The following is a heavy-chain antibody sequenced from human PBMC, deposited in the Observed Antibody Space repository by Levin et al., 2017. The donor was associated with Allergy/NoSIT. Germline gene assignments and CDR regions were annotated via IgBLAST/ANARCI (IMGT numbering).Heavy chain of an antibody. CDR3: AGEPNSPYYYYYGLDV. CDR1: GDSISNDNYY. J-gene: IGHJ6*02. D-gene: IGHD2/OR15-2a*01. CDR2: VYYTGSA. Sequence: SQTLSLTCTVSGDSISNDNYYWAWIRQPPGKGLEWIGSVYYTGSAYYNPSLKTRLTMSVDTSKNQFPLRFNSVTAADTAIYYCAGEPNSPYYYYYGLDVWGQGTAVTVSS. V-gene: IGHV4-39*06.